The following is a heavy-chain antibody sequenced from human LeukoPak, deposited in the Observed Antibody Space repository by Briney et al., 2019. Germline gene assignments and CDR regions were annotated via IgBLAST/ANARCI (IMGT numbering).Heavy chain of an antibody. CDR3: ARGKNGDYSFGRAFDI. J-gene: IGHJ3*02. V-gene: IGHV4-59*01. Sequence: SETLSLTCTVSGGSISSYYWSWIRQPPGKGLEWIGYIYYSGSTNYNPSLKSRVTISVDTSKNQSSLKLSSVTAADTAVYYCARGKNGDYSFGRAFDIWGQGTMVTVSS. D-gene: IGHD4-17*01. CDR2: IYYSGST. CDR1: GGSISSYY.